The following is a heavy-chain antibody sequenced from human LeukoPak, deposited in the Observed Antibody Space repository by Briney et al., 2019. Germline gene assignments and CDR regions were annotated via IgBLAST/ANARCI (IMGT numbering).Heavy chain of an antibody. CDR2: ISGPGYTT. D-gene: IGHD1-1*01. CDR1: GFTFRSYA. J-gene: IGHJ4*02. V-gene: IGHV3-23*01. CDR3: AKDLSDNYNLFDY. Sequence: GGSLRLSCAASGFTFRSYAMSWVRQAPGKGLEWVSVISGPGYTTYYADSVKGRLTISRDNSTNILYLQLSSLRVEDTAVYYCAKDLSDNYNLFDYWGQGTLVTVSS.